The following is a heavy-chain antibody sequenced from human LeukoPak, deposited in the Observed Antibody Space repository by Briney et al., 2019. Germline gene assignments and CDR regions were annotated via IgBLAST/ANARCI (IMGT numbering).Heavy chain of an antibody. D-gene: IGHD3-22*01. J-gene: IGHJ4*02. V-gene: IGHV3-23*01. CDR2: ISGSGGST. CDR1: GFTFSSYA. CDR3: TATGAVVTQYFDY. Sequence: GGSLRLSCAASGFTFSSYAMSWVRQAPGKGLEWVSAISGSGGSTYYADSVKGRFTISRDNSKNTLYLQMNSLRAEDTAVYYCTATGAVVTQYFDYWGQGTLVTVSS.